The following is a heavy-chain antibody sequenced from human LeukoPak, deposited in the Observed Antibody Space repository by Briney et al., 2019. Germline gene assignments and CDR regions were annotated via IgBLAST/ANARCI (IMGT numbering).Heavy chain of an antibody. CDR1: GYTLTELS. CDR2: FDPEDGET. D-gene: IGHD3-22*01. V-gene: IGHV1-24*01. Sequence: ASVKLSCKVSGYTLTELSMHWVRQPPGKGLGWMGGFDPEDGETIYAQKFQGRVTMTEDTTTDTAYIELSSLRSEDTAVYSCATVGANYYDSSGYPYFDYWGQGTLVTVSS. J-gene: IGHJ4*02. CDR3: ATVGANYYDSSGYPYFDY.